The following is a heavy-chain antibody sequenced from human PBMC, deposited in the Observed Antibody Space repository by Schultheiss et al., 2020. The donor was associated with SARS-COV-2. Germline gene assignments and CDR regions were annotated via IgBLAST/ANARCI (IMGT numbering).Heavy chain of an antibody. CDR3: ASLRYYYDSSGYYPFVGAYYFDY. V-gene: IGHV4-31*03. Sequence: SETLSLTCTVSGGSISSGGYYWSWIRQHPGKGLEWIGYIYYSGSTYYNPSLKSRVTISVDTSKNQFSLKLSSVTAADTAVYYCASLRYYYDSSGYYPFVGAYYFDYWGQGTLVTVSS. CDR1: GGSISSGGYY. CDR2: IYYSGST. D-gene: IGHD3-22*01. J-gene: IGHJ4*02.